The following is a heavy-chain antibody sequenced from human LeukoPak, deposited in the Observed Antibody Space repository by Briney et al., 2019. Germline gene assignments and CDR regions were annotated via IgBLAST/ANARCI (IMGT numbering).Heavy chain of an antibody. V-gene: IGHV3-74*01. J-gene: IGHJ4*02. CDR1: GFTFSKYW. CDR3: ATKQWLAPPPDS. CDR2: SNTDGTVT. Sequence: GGSLRLSCAASGFTFSKYWMLWVRHAPGPGLESVSRSNTDGTVTTYADSVKGRFTVSRDNADNTMFLQMNSVRDEDTAVYYCATKQWLAPPPDSWGQGTPVTVSS. D-gene: IGHD6-19*01.